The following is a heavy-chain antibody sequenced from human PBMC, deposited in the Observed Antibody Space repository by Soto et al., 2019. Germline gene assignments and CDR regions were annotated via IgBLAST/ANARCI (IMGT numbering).Heavy chain of an antibody. CDR2: ISYDGSNK. D-gene: IGHD6-6*01. CDR3: ARERYSSSSNWFDP. Sequence: GGSLRLSCAASGFTFSSYAMHWVRQAPGKGLEWVAVISYDGSNKYYADSVKGRFTISRDNSKNTLYLQMNSLRAEDTAVYYCARERYSSSSNWFDPWGQGTLVTVSS. V-gene: IGHV3-30-3*01. CDR1: GFTFSSYA. J-gene: IGHJ5*02.